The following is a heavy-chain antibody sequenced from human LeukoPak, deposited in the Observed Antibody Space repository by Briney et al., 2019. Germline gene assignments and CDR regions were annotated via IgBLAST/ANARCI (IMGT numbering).Heavy chain of an antibody. CDR1: AYTFTGYY. Sequence: ASVKVSCKASAYTFTGYYMHWLRHAPGQGLEWMGSINPNSGGTNYAKKVQGRVTMTRDTYIRTAYMELSRMRSDDTAVYYCAREGYYYDSSDQAGGAFDIWGQGTMVTVSS. D-gene: IGHD3-22*01. CDR2: INPNSGGT. V-gene: IGHV1-2*02. J-gene: IGHJ3*02. CDR3: AREGYYYDSSDQAGGAFDI.